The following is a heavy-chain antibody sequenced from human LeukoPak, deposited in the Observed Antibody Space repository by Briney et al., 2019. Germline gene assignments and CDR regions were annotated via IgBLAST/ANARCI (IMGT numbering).Heavy chain of an antibody. CDR3: AREIAVAGNF. Sequence: GGSLTLSCAAPGFTFSSYWMSWVRQAPGKGLEWVANIKQDGSEKYYVDSVKGRFTISRDNAKNSLYLQMNSLRAEDTAVYYCAREIAVAGNFGGQGTLVTVSS. CDR2: IKQDGSEK. D-gene: IGHD6-19*01. V-gene: IGHV3-7*01. CDR1: GFTFSSYW. J-gene: IGHJ4*02.